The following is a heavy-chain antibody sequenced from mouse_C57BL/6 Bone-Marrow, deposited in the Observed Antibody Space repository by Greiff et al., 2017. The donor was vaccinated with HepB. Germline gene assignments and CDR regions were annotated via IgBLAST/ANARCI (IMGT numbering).Heavy chain of an antibody. CDR2: ISYDGSN. CDR3: ARDLFYGSSRWYFDV. Sequence: DVKLQESGPGLVKPSQSLSLTCSVTGYSITSGYYWNWIRQFPGNKLEWMGYISYDGSNNYNPSLKNRISITRDTSKNQFFLKLNSVTTEDTATYYCARDLFYGSSRWYFDVWGTGTTVTVSS. CDR1: GYSITSGYY. D-gene: IGHD1-1*01. J-gene: IGHJ1*03. V-gene: IGHV3-6*01.